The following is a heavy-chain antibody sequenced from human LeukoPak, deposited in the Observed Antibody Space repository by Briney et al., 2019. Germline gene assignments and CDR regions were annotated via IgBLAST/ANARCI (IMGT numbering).Heavy chain of an antibody. D-gene: IGHD4-23*01. V-gene: IGHV3-11*01. J-gene: IGHJ4*02. CDR3: ARAAVVTSPFDY. Sequence: GGSLRLSCAASGFTFSDYYMSWIRQAPGKGLEGVSYISSSGGTIYFADSVKDRFTISRDNAKNSLDLQMNSLRAEDTAMYYCARAAVVTSPFDYWGQGTLVTVSS. CDR2: ISSSGGTI. CDR1: GFTFSDYY.